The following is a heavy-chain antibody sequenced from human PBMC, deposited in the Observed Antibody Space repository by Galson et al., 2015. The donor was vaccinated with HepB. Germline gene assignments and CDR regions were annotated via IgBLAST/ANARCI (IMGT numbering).Heavy chain of an antibody. Sequence: ETLSLTCTVSGGSISSSRYYWGWIRQPPGKGLEWIGSIYYSGSTYYNPSLKRRVTISVDTSMNQFSLKLSSVTAADTAVYYCATMIELGGGWYFDLWGRGTLVTVSS. D-gene: IGHD3-22*01. CDR2: IYYSGST. J-gene: IGHJ2*01. V-gene: IGHV4-39*01. CDR1: GGSISSSRYY. CDR3: ATMIELGGGWYFDL.